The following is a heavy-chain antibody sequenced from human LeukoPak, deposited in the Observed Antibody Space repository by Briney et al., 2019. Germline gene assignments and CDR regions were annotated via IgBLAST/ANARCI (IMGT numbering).Heavy chain of an antibody. Sequence: GGSLRLSCAASGFTFSSYAMHWVRQAPGKGLEWVAVISYDGSNKYYADSVKGRFTISRDNSKNTLYLQMNSLGAEDTAVYYCARDLGYCSSTSCSKGYYYYYYGMDVWGQGTTVTVSS. CDR2: ISYDGSNK. J-gene: IGHJ6*02. V-gene: IGHV3-30-3*01. CDR1: GFTFSSYA. CDR3: ARDLGYCSSTSCSKGYYYYYYGMDV. D-gene: IGHD2-2*01.